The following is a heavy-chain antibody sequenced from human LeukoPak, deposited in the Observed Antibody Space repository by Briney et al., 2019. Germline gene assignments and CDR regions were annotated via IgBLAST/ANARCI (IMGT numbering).Heavy chain of an antibody. V-gene: IGHV4-59*01. Sequence: PSETLSLTCTVSGDSISGYYWNWIRQPPGKGLEWIGHIYYSGSTNYNPSLKSRVTISVDTSKNQFSLKLSSLTVADTAVYYCARNGDQNWFDPWGQGTLVTVSS. CDR1: GDSISGYY. CDR2: IYYSGST. D-gene: IGHD7-27*01. CDR3: ARNGDQNWFDP. J-gene: IGHJ5*02.